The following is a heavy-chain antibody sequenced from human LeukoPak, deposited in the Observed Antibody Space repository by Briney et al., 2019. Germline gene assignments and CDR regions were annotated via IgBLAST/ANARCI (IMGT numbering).Heavy chain of an antibody. CDR1: GYTFTGYY. D-gene: IGHD6-19*01. CDR2: MNPNSGNT. Sequence: ASVKVSCKASGYTFTGYYMHWVRQAPGQGLEWMGWMNPNSGNTGYAQKFQGRVTMTRNTSISTAYMELSSLRSEDTAVYYCARGRTRYSSGSALLPGYWGQGTLVTVSS. CDR3: ARGRTRYSSGSALLPGY. V-gene: IGHV1-8*02. J-gene: IGHJ4*02.